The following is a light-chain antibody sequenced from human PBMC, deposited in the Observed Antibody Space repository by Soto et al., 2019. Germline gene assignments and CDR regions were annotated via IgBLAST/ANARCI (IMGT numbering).Light chain of an antibody. Sequence: QSVLTQPRSVSGSPGQSVTMSCTGTSSDVGGYNYVSWYQQHPGKAPKLMIYDVSKRPSGVPDRFSGSKSGNTASLTISGLQAEDEADYYCCSYAGSYNWVFGGGTKVTVL. J-gene: IGLJ3*02. CDR2: DVS. V-gene: IGLV2-11*01. CDR1: SSDVGGYNY. CDR3: CSYAGSYNWV.